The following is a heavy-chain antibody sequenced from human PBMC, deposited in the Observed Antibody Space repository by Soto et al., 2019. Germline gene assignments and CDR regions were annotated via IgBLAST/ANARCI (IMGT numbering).Heavy chain of an antibody. CDR3: ARVGTDYGDYGYYFDY. Sequence: QVQLQESGPGLVKPSETLSLTCTVSGGSVSSGSYYWSWIRQPPGKGLEWIGYTYYSGSTNYNPSLKSRVTISVDTSKNQFSLKLSSVTAADTAVYYCARVGTDYGDYGYYFDYWGQGTLVTVSS. CDR2: TYYSGST. J-gene: IGHJ4*02. V-gene: IGHV4-61*01. D-gene: IGHD4-17*01. CDR1: GGSVSSGSYY.